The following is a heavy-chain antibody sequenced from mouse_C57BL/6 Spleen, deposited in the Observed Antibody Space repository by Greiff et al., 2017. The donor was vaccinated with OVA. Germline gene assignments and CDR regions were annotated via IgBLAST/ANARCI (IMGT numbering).Heavy chain of an antibody. CDR1: GYTFTSYW. CDR2: INPSNGGT. J-gene: IGHJ2*01. D-gene: IGHD1-1*01. CDR3: ARSISITTVVAGSPYYFDY. Sequence: QVQLQQSGTELVKPGASVKLSCKASGYTFTSYWMHWVKQRPGQGLEWIGNINPSNGGTNYNEKFKSKATLTVDKSSSTAYMQLSSLTSEDSAVYYCARSISITTVVAGSPYYFDYWGQGTTLTVSS. V-gene: IGHV1-53*01.